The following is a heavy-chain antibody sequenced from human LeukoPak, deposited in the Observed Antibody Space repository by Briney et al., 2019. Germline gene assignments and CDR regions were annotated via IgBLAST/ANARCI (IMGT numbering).Heavy chain of an antibody. CDR1: GGSISSSS. Sequence: PSETLSLTCTVSGGSISSSSYYWGWIRQPPGKGLEWVSSISSSSSYIYYADSVKGRFTISRDNAKNSLYLQMNSLRAEDTAVYYCARGLIYSSGWYDYWGQGTLVTVSS. CDR3: ARGLIYSSGWYDY. V-gene: IGHV3-21*01. CDR2: ISSSSSYI. J-gene: IGHJ4*02. D-gene: IGHD6-19*01.